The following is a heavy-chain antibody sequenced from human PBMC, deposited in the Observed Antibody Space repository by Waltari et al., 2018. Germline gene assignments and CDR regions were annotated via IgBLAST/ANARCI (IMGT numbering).Heavy chain of an antibody. V-gene: IGHV3-53*01. D-gene: IGHD6-13*01. CDR1: GFTVSSNY. CDR2: IDSGGST. J-gene: IGHJ4*02. CDR3: ARVRIAAAGRYFDY. Sequence: EVQLVESGGGLIQPGGSLRLSCAASGFTVSSNYMSWVRQAPGKGLEWVSVIDSGGSTYYADSVKGRFTISRDNSKNTLYLQMNSLRAEDTAVYYCARVRIAAAGRYFDYWGQGTLVTVSS.